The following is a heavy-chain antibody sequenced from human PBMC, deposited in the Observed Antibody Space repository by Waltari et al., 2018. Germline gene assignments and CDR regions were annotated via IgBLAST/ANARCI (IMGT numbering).Heavy chain of an antibody. V-gene: IGHV3-23*01. D-gene: IGHD3-3*01. Sequence: EVQLLESGGGLVQPGGSLRLSCAASGFTFSSYAMSWVRQAPGKGLEWVSAISGSGGRTYYADSVKCRFTISRDNSKNTLYLQMNSLRAEDTAVYYCATLQEWLSPYQSDYWGQGTLVTVSS. CDR1: GFTFSSYA. CDR2: ISGSGGRT. J-gene: IGHJ4*02. CDR3: ATLQEWLSPYQSDY.